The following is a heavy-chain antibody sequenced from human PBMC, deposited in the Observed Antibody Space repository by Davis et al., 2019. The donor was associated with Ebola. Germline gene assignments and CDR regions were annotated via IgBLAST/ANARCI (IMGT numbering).Heavy chain of an antibody. D-gene: IGHD6-19*01. V-gene: IGHV3-23*01. J-gene: IGHJ4*02. CDR2: ISGSGGITTYT. CDR3: AKDLEQWLVQAVGN. CDR1: GFTFSSYV. Sequence: GESLKISCAASGFTFSSYVMSWVRQAPGKGLEWVSGISGSGGITTYTYYTHSVKGRFTVSRDNSKNTLYLQMNSLRPEDTAIYYCAKDLEQWLVQAVGNWGQGTLVTVSS.